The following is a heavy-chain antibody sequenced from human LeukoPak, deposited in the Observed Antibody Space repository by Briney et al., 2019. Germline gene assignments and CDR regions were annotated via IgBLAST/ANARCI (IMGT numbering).Heavy chain of an antibody. V-gene: IGHV3-30-3*01. Sequence: GGSLRLSCAASGFTFSSYAMHWVRQAPGKGLEWVAVISYDGSNKYYADSVKGRFTISRDNSKNTLYLQVNSLRAEDTAVYYCARDNGYNVGCLDYWGQGTLVAVSS. CDR3: ARDNGYNVGCLDY. CDR1: GFTFSSYA. J-gene: IGHJ4*02. CDR2: ISYDGSNK. D-gene: IGHD5-24*01.